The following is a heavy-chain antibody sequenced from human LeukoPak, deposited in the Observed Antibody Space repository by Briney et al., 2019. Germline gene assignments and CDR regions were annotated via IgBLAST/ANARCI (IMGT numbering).Heavy chain of an antibody. CDR1: GGSISSYY. Sequence: PSETLSLTCTGSGGSISSYYWSWIRQPPGKGLEWVGYIDYSGSTNYNPSLKSRVTISVDTSKNQFSLKLSSVTAADTAVYYCARTQEAGYSSGWYDSYYYYYMDVWGKGTTVTISS. D-gene: IGHD6-19*01. V-gene: IGHV4-59*01. CDR2: IDYSGST. CDR3: ARTQEAGYSSGWYDSYYYYYMDV. J-gene: IGHJ6*03.